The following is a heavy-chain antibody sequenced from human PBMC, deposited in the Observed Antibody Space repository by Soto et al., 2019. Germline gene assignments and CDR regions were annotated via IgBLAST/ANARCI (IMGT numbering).Heavy chain of an antibody. V-gene: IGHV1-3*01. CDR2: INAGNGNT. J-gene: IGHJ5*02. Sequence: ASVKVSCKVSGYTFTSYAMHWVRQAPGQRLEWMGWINAGNGNTKYSQKFQGRVTITRDTSASTAYMELSSLRSEDTAVYYCARQGRIVAVNWFDPWGHGTLVTVSS. CDR1: GYTFTSYA. CDR3: ARQGRIVAVNWFDP. D-gene: IGHD2-21*01.